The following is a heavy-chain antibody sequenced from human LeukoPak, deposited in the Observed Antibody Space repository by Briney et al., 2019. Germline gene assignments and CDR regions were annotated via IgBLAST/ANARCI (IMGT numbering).Heavy chain of an antibody. Sequence: PSETLSLTCTVSGGSISSYYWSWIRQPPGKGLEWIGYIYYSVSTNYNPSLKSRVTISVDTSKNQFSLKLSSVTAADTAVYYCARGGLSCYWCMDVWGQGTTVTVSS. J-gene: IGHJ6*02. CDR2: IYYSVST. CDR3: ARGGLSCYWCMDV. V-gene: IGHV4-59*01. D-gene: IGHD2-2*01. CDR1: GGSISSYY.